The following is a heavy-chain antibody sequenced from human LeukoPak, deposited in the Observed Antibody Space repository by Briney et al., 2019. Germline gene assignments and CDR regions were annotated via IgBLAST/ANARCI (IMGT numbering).Heavy chain of an antibody. V-gene: IGHV5-51*01. CDR2: IYPGDSDT. CDR1: GYSFTSYW. J-gene: IGHJ4*02. D-gene: IGHD5-18*01. Sequence: GESLKISCKGSGYSFTSYWIGWVRQMPGKGLEWMGIIYPGDSDTRYSPSFQGQVTISADKSISTAYLQWGSLKASDTAMYYCARWMDTAMAHFDDWGQGTLITVSS. CDR3: ARWMDTAMAHFDD.